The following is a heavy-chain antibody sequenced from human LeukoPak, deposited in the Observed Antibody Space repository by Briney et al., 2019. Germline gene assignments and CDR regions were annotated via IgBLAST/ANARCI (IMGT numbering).Heavy chain of an antibody. CDR1: GYTFTGYY. V-gene: IGHV1-46*03. CDR2: INPSGGST. D-gene: IGHD1-26*01. Sequence: ASVKVSCKTSGYTFTGYYIHWVRQAPGQGLEWMGVINPSGGSTVYAQRFQGRVAMTRDTSATTMYMELTSLRSEDTAVYYCAGEIVGANYWGQGTLVTVSS. CDR3: AGEIVGANY. J-gene: IGHJ4*02.